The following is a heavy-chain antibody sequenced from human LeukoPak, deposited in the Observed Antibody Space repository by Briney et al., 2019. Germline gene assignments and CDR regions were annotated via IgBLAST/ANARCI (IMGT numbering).Heavy chain of an antibody. Sequence: SETLSLTCAVYGGSFSGYYWSWIRQPPGKGLEWIGEINHSGSTNYNPSLKSRVTTSVDTSKNQFSLKLSSVTAADTAVYYCARGLGGYDYWGQGTLVTVSS. CDR2: INHSGST. CDR3: ARGLGGYDY. V-gene: IGHV4-34*01. J-gene: IGHJ4*02. CDR1: GGSFSGYY. D-gene: IGHD1-26*01.